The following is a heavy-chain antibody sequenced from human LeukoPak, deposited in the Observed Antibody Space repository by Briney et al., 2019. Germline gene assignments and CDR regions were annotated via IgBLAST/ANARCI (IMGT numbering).Heavy chain of an antibody. CDR2: ISGYNDNT. CDR1: GYTFTNYG. V-gene: IGHV1-18*01. D-gene: IGHD3-9*01. CDR3: ARNLLFDWLLSLYFDY. J-gene: IGHJ4*02. Sequence: ASVKVSCKASGYTFTNYGISWVRQAPGQGLEWMGWISGYNDNTNYAQKFQRRVTMTTDPSTNTAYMDLRSLRSDDTAVYYCARNLLFDWLLSLYFDYWGQGTLVTVSS.